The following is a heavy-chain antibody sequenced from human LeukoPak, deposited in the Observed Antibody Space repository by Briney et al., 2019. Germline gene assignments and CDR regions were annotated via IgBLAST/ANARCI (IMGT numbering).Heavy chain of an antibody. CDR3: ARDSYYDSSGYGY. J-gene: IGHJ4*02. D-gene: IGHD3-22*01. V-gene: IGHV1-69*13. Sequence: ASVTVSCKASGYTFTSYGISWVRQAPGQGLEWMGGIIPIFGIANYAQKFQGRVTITADESTSTAYMELSSLRSEDTAVYYCARDSYYDSSGYGYWGQGTLVTVSS. CDR2: IIPIFGIA. CDR1: GYTFTSYG.